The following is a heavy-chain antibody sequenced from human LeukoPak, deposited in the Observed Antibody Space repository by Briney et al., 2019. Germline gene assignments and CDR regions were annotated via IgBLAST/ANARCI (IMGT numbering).Heavy chain of an antibody. J-gene: IGHJ6*02. Sequence: SETLSLTCTVSGGSISSYYWSWIRQPPGKGLEWIGYIYYSGSTNYNPSFKSRVTISVDTSKNQFSLKLSSVTAADTAVYYCARDGDTHSYYGMDVWGQGTTVTVSS. D-gene: IGHD3-10*01. CDR1: GGSISSYY. CDR2: IYYSGST. V-gene: IGHV4-59*01. CDR3: ARDGDTHSYYGMDV.